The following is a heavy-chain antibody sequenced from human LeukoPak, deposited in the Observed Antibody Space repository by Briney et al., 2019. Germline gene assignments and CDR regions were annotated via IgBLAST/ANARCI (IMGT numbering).Heavy chain of an antibody. J-gene: IGHJ4*02. V-gene: IGHV3-48*01. CDR1: GFTFSSYS. CDR3: ARDPITIFGVVNYFDY. D-gene: IGHD3-3*01. CDR2: ISSSSSTI. Sequence: GGSLRLSCAASGFTFSSYSMNWVRQAPGKGLEWVSYISSSSSTIYYADSVKGRFTISRDNAKNSLYLQMNSLRAEDTAVYYCARDPITIFGVVNYFDYWGQGTLVTVSS.